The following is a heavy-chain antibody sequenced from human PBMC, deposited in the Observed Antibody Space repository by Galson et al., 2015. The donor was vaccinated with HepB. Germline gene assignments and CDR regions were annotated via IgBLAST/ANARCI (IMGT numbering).Heavy chain of an antibody. J-gene: IGHJ4*02. CDR1: GFTFTNFW. CDR2: INEDGSDK. Sequence: SLRLSCAGSGFTFTNFWMNWVRQAPGKGPEWVSHINEDGSDKFYVDSVKGRFTISRDNGKNSLYLQMNSLRAEDTAVYYCATGGGSGLGNWGQGTLVTVSS. V-gene: IGHV3-7*03. CDR3: ATGGGSGLGN. D-gene: IGHD6-19*01.